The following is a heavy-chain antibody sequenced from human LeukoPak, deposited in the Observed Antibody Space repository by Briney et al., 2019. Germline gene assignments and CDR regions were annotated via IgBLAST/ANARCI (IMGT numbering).Heavy chain of an antibody. D-gene: IGHD4-23*01. Sequence: ASVKVSCKASGYTFTSYDINWVRQATGQGLEWMGWMNPNSGNTGYAQKFQGRVTMTRNTSISTAYMELSSLRSEDTAVYYCARDALAYGGNDYWGQGTLVTVSS. V-gene: IGHV1-8*01. CDR1: GYTFTSYD. J-gene: IGHJ4*02. CDR3: ARDALAYGGNDY. CDR2: MNPNSGNT.